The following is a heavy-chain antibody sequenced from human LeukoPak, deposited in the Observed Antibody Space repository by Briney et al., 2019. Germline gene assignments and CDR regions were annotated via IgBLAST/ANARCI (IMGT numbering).Heavy chain of an antibody. J-gene: IGHJ4*02. V-gene: IGHV3-7*03. CDR1: GFTFSRHW. Sequence: GGSLRLSCAASGFTFSRHWMYWVRQAPGKGLEWVANIKQDGSAKPYVDSVKGRFTISRDNAKNSLFLQMNSLRAEDTAVYYCARDNGWSADFWGQGTLVTVSS. CDR2: IKQDGSAK. D-gene: IGHD2-15*01. CDR3: ARDNGWSADF.